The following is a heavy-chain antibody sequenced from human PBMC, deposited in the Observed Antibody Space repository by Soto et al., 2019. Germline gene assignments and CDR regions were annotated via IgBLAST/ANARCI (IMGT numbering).Heavy chain of an antibody. D-gene: IGHD4-17*01. J-gene: IGHJ6*02. V-gene: IGHV4-39*01. CDR3: ATTTVTYGPYCYYYGMDV. CDR1: GGSISSSSYY. Sequence: PSETLSLTCTVSGGSISSSSYYWGWIRQPPGKGLEWIGSIYYSGSSYYNPSLKSRLTISVNTSKNQFSLKRSIVTAADTAVYYCATTTVTYGPYCYYYGMDVRGQGTTVTVSS. CDR2: IYYSGSS.